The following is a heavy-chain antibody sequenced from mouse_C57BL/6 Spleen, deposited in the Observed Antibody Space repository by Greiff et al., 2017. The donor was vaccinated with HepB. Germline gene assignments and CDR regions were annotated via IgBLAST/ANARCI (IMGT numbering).Heavy chain of an antibody. CDR2: IRNKANNHAT. Sequence: EVKLQESGGGLVQPGGSMKLSCAASGFTFSDSWMDWVRQSPEKGLEWVAEIRNKANNHATYYAESVKGRFTISRDDSKSSVYLQMNSLRAEDTGIYYCTRPGTEYFDYWGQGTTLTVSS. CDR3: TRPGTEYFDY. V-gene: IGHV6-6*01. J-gene: IGHJ2*01. CDR1: GFTFSDSW. D-gene: IGHD3-3*01.